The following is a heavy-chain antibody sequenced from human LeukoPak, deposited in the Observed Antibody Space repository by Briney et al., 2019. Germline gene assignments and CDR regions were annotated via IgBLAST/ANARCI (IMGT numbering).Heavy chain of an antibody. V-gene: IGHV1-46*01. CDR3: AREVSGSSSSATVVLGNSFDP. CDR2: INPSGGSS. Sequence: ASVKVSCKASGYTFSSHYMHWARQAPGQGLEWMGIINPSGGSSSYAQKFQGRVTMTRDTSTSTVYMELSSLRSEDTAVYYCAREVSGSSSSATVVLGNSFDPWGQGTLVTVSS. CDR1: GYTFSSHY. J-gene: IGHJ5*02. D-gene: IGHD6-6*01.